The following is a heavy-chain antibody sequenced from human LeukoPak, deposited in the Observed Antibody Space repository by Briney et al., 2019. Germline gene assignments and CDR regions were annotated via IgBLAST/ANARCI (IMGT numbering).Heavy chain of an antibody. CDR1: GFTFSSYS. CDR3: ARDDEYSYGPYYYYYYMDV. Sequence: PGGSLRLSCAASGFTFSSYSMNWVRQAPGKGLEWVSYISSSSSTIYYADSVKGRFTISRDNAKNSLYLQMNSLRAEDTAVYYCARDDEYSYGPYYYYYYMDVWGKGTTVTVSS. V-gene: IGHV3-48*01. D-gene: IGHD5-18*01. J-gene: IGHJ6*03. CDR2: ISSSSSTI.